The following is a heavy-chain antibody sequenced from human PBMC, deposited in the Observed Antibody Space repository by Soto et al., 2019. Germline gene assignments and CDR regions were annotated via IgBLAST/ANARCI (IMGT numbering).Heavy chain of an antibody. V-gene: IGHV1-18*01. CDR2: ISAHNGNT. D-gene: IGHD1-1*01. CDR1: GYAFTTYG. Sequence: QVHLVQSGAEVKKPGASVKVSCQGSGYAFTTYGITWVRQATGQGLEWMGWISAHNGNTNYAQKLQGRVTVTRDTSTSTAYMELRGLRYDDTAVYYCARGRYGDYWGQGALVTVSS. CDR3: ARGRYGDY. J-gene: IGHJ4*02.